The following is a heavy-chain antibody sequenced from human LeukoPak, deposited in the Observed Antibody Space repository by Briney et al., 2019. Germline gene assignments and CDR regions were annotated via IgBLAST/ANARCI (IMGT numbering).Heavy chain of an antibody. D-gene: IGHD5-18*01. CDR1: GGSISSYY. CDR2: INHSGST. Sequence: SETLSLTCTVSGGSISSYYWSWIRQPPGKGLEWIGEINHSGSTNYNPSLKSRVTISVDTSKNQFSLKLSSVTAADTAVYYCARFAPSYGSNYWGQGTLVTVSS. J-gene: IGHJ4*02. V-gene: IGHV4-34*01. CDR3: ARFAPSYGSNY.